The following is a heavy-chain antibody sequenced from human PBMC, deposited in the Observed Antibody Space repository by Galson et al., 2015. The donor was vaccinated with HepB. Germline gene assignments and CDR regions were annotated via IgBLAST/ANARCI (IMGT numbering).Heavy chain of an antibody. CDR1: GGTFSSYA. V-gene: IGHV1-69*05. J-gene: IGHJ4*02. CDR3: ARYGLGGIAAAPPPDY. CDR2: IIPIFGTA. Sequence: SVKVSCKASGGTFSSYAISWVRQAPGQGLEWMGGIIPIFGTANYAQKFQGRVTMTTDTSTSTAYMELRSLRSDDTAVYYCARYGLGGIAAAPPPDYWGQGTLVTVSS. D-gene: IGHD6-13*01.